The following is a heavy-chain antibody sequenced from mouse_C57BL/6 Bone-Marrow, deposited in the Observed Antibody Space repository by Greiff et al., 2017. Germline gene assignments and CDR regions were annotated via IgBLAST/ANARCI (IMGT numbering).Heavy chain of an antibody. D-gene: IGHD1-1*01. Sequence: EVQLQESGRGLVKPGGSLKLSCAASGFTFSDYGMHWVRQAPEKGLEWVAYISSGSSTIYYADTVKGRFTISRDNAKNTLFLQMTSLRSEDTAMYYCARGGGRSYPAWFAYWGQGTLVTVSA. V-gene: IGHV5-17*01. CDR2: ISSGSSTI. J-gene: IGHJ3*01. CDR1: GFTFSDYG. CDR3: ARGGGRSYPAWFAY.